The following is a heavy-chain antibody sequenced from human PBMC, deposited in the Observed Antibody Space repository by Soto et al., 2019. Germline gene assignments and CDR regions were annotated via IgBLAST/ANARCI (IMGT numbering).Heavy chain of an antibody. J-gene: IGHJ4*02. V-gene: IGHV4-39*07. CDR2: LHYSGST. D-gene: IGHD5-12*01. CDR3: ASGERGYSGYDFALDY. Sequence: SETLSLTCTVSGGSISSSSHYWGWIRQPPGKGLEWIGNLHYSGSTYYNPSLESRVTISVDTSKNQFSLKLSSVTAADTAVYYCASGERGYSGYDFALDYWGQGTLVTVSS. CDR1: GGSISSSSHY.